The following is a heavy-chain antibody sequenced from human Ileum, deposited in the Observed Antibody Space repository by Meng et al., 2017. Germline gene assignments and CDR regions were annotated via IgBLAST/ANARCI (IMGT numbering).Heavy chain of an antibody. D-gene: IGHD3-22*01. CDR3: ATSNDRDVYYLGY. CDR2: IFQSGRT. J-gene: IGHJ4*02. Sequence: VQLQESGPGLVKPSGTLSLTCAVSGTWWSWVRQPPGKGLEWIGEIFQSGRTNYNPSLKSRVTISIDKSKSQISLQLSAVTAADTAVYSCATSNDRDVYYLGYWGQGTLVTVSS. CDR1: GTW. V-gene: IGHV4-4*02.